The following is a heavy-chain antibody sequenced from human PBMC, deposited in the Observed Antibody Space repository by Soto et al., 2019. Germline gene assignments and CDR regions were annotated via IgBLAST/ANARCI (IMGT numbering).Heavy chain of an antibody. CDR3: ARQWGGDY. CDR2: ASYSGSP. D-gene: IGHD3-16*01. CDR1: GGSIGSHY. J-gene: IGHJ4*02. V-gene: IGHV4-59*08. Sequence: QVQLQESGPGLVKPSETLSLTCTVSGGSIGSHYWSWIRQPPGEGLEWIGRASYSGSPNYNPSLKSRVTLSRDTSKNQFSLKLTSVTAADTAVYYCARQWGGDYWGQGTLVTVSS.